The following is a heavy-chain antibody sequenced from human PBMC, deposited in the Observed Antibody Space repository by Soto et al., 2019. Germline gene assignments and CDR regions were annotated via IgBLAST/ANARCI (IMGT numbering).Heavy chain of an antibody. CDR1: GCTFSSYA. CDR3: AKASHWAFDY. V-gene: IGHV3-23*01. J-gene: IGHJ4*02. CDR2: ISGSGGST. Sequence: EVQLLESGGCLVQHGGDLRLSCAAAGCTFSSYAMSWFRQAPGKGLEWVSAISGSGGSTYYAYSVKGRFTISRDNSKNTLYLQMNSLRAEDTAVYYCAKASHWAFDYWGQGTLVTVSS. D-gene: IGHD7-27*01.